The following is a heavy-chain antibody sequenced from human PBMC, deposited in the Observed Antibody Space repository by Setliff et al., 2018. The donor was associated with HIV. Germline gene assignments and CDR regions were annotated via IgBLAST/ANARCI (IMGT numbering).Heavy chain of an antibody. CDR3: ARAPVVPAANWFDP. J-gene: IGHJ5*02. D-gene: IGHD2-2*01. CDR1: GGTFSSYA. Sequence: ASVKVSCKASGGTFSSYAIIWVRQAPGQGLEWMGWISTYSDETSYSQNLQGRLTMTTDTSTGTAYMELRSLRSDDTAVYYCARAPVVPAANWFDPWGQGTLVTVSS. CDR2: ISTYSDET. V-gene: IGHV1-18*01.